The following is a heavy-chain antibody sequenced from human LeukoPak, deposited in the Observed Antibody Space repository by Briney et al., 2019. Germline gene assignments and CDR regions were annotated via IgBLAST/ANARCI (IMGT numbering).Heavy chain of an antibody. CDR3: ARGHSGSYQRTDAFDL. CDR2: ISGGSAYI. D-gene: IGHD1-26*01. J-gene: IGHJ3*01. Sequence: TGGSLRLSCAASGFTFSSYSMNWVRQAPGKGLEWVSSISGGSAYIYYADSVKGRLTTSRDDAKKSLYLQMSSLRAEDTAVYYCARGHSGSYQRTDAFDLWGQGTTVTVSS. V-gene: IGHV3-21*01. CDR1: GFTFSSYS.